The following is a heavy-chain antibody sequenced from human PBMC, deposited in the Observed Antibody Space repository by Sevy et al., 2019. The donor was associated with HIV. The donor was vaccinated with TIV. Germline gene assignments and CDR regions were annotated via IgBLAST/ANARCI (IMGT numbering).Heavy chain of an antibody. CDR1: GFDFSSHW. V-gene: IGHV3-74*01. Sequence: GESLKISCEASGFDFSSHWMQWVRQAPGKGLVWVSRMNTDGSSTNYADSVKGRFTISRDNVKNTLYLERNNLGDEDTALDYCATPRFDFWGPGTLVTVSS. CDR3: ATPRFDF. CDR2: MNTDGSST. J-gene: IGHJ4*02.